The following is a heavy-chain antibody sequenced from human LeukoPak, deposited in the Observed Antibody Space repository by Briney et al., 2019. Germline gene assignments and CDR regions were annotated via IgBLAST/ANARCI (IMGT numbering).Heavy chain of an antibody. Sequence: GGSLRLSCAASGFTFSSYWVSWVRQAPGKGLEWVANIKQDGSEKYYVDSVKGRFTISRDNAKNSLYLQMNSLRAEDTAVYYCARDEMITFGGVIVESPIDYWGQGTLVTVSS. CDR3: ARDEMITFGGVIVESPIDY. CDR1: GFTFSSYW. CDR2: IKQDGSEK. V-gene: IGHV3-7*01. D-gene: IGHD3-16*02. J-gene: IGHJ4*02.